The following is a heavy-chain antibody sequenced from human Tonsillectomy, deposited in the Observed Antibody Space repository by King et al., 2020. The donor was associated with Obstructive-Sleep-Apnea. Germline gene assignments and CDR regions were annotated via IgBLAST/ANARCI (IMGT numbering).Heavy chain of an antibody. V-gene: IGHV3-7*01. Sequence: VQLVESGGGLVQPGGSLRLSCAASGFTFNSYWMSWVRQAPGKGLEWVASIKQDGSEKYYVDSVKGRFTISRDNAKKSLYLQMNNLRAEDTAVYYCAATTEYSSGWFFHWGQGTLVTVSS. D-gene: IGHD6-19*01. J-gene: IGHJ4*02. CDR2: IKQDGSEK. CDR3: AATTEYSSGWFFH. CDR1: GFTFNSYW.